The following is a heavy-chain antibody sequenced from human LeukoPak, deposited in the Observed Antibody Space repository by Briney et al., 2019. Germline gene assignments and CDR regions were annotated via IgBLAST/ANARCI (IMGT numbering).Heavy chain of an antibody. D-gene: IGHD5-24*01. V-gene: IGHV3-21*01. Sequence: GGSLRLSCAASGFTFSDYTMNWVRLAPGKGLEWVSSISGSSNYIHYADSVKGRFTISRGNAKNSLYLQMNSLRVEDTAVYYCARGSGGYNYRGRYFDYWGQGTLVTVSS. J-gene: IGHJ4*02. CDR2: ISGSSNYI. CDR3: ARGSGGYNYRGRYFDY. CDR1: GFTFSDYT.